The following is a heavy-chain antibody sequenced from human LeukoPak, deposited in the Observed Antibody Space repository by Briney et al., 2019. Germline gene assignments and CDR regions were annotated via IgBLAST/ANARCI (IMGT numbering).Heavy chain of an antibody. Sequence: GGSLRLSCAASGFTFSGSAMHWARQASGKGLEWVGRIRSKANHYATAYAASVKGRFTVSRDNAKNSLFLQMNSLRAEDTAVYYCARGSSNIAGRNNWFDPWGQGTLVTVSS. V-gene: IGHV3-73*01. CDR3: ARGSSNIAGRNNWFDP. D-gene: IGHD6-6*01. CDR2: IRSKANHYAT. J-gene: IGHJ5*02. CDR1: GFTFSGSA.